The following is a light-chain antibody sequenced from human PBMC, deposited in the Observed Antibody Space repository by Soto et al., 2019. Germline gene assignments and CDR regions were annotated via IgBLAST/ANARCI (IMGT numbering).Light chain of an antibody. J-gene: IGLJ3*02. CDR3: ETWDSNTLV. Sequence: QSVLTQSSSASASLGSSVKLTCTLSSGHSSYIIAWDQQQPGKAPRYLMKLEGSGSYNKGSGVPDRFSGSSSGGDRYLTISNLQSEDEADYYCETWDSNTLVFGGGTKLTVL. CDR2: LEGSGSY. V-gene: IGLV4-60*03. CDR1: SGHSSYI.